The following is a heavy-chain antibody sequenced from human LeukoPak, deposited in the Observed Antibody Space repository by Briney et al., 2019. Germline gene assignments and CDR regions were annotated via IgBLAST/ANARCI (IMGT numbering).Heavy chain of an antibody. D-gene: IGHD3-22*01. CDR1: GGSISSYY. V-gene: IGHV4-59*01. J-gene: IGHJ4*02. CDR3: VRDLDSSGYYGEFDY. Sequence: PSETLSLTCTVSGGSISSYYWSWIRQPPGKGLEWIGYIYYSGSTNYNPSLKSRVTISVDTSKNQFSLKLSSVTAADTTVYYCVRDLDSSGYYGEFDYWGQGTLVTVSS. CDR2: IYYSGST.